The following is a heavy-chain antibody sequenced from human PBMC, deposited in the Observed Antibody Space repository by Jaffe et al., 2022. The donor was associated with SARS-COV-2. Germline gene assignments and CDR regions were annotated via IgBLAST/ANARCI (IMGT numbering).Heavy chain of an antibody. V-gene: IGHV1-18*01. Sequence: QVQLVQSGAEVKKPGASVKVSCKASGYTFTSYGISWVRQAPGQGLEWMGWISAYNGNTNYAQKLQGRVTMTTDTSTSTAYMELRSLRSDDTAVYYCARWGYCSSTSCRGVDYYYYYGMDVWGQGTTVTVSS. D-gene: IGHD2-2*01. CDR1: GYTFTSYG. J-gene: IGHJ6*02. CDR3: ARWGYCSSTSCRGVDYYYYYGMDV. CDR2: ISAYNGNT.